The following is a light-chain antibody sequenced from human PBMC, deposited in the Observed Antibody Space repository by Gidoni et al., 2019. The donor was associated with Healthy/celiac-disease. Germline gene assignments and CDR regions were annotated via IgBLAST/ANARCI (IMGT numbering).Light chain of an antibody. CDR3: QQYNTYVLT. CDR1: QSINSW. Sequence: DIQMTQSPSTLSASIGDRVAITCRASQSINSWLAWYQQKPGKAPNLLIYKASSLESGVPSRISSSGAGTEFTLTSSSLQPDDFATYYCQQYNTYVLTFGGGTKVEIK. CDR2: KAS. J-gene: IGKJ4*01. V-gene: IGKV1-5*03.